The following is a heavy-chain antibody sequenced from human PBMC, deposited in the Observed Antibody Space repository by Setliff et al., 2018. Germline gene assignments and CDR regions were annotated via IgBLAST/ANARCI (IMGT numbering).Heavy chain of an antibody. CDR2: VRFDGSYK. CDR1: GFVFGTYG. CDR3: ASIDWGENFYNTDV. D-gene: IGHD7-27*01. Sequence: PGESLKISCAASGFVFGTYGMHWVRQAPGKGLDWVASVRFDGSYKVYADSVKGRFTISRDNSENTLFLQMTSLRGEDTAVYFCASIDWGENFYNTDVWGKGTTVTVSS. V-gene: IGHV3-30*02. J-gene: IGHJ6*03.